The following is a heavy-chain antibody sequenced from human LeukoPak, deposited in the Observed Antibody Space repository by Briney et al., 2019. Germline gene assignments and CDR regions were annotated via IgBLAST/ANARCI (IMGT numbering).Heavy chain of an antibody. J-gene: IGHJ5*02. D-gene: IGHD6-19*01. CDR2: IIPIFGTA. CDR1: GGTFSSYA. Sequence: SVKVSCKASGGTFSSYAISWVRQAPGQGLEWMGGIIPIFGTANYAQKFQGRVTITADKSTSTAYMELSSLRSEDTAVYYCAGEGPVAGTSWFDPWGQGTLVTVSS. CDR3: AGEGPVAGTSWFDP. V-gene: IGHV1-69*06.